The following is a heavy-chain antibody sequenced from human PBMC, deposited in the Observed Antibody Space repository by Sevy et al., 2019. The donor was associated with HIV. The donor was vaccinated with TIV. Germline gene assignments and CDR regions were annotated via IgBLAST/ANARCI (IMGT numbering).Heavy chain of an antibody. J-gene: IGHJ1*01. V-gene: IGHV3-23*02. Sequence: GGSLRLSCAASGFTFSSYAMTWVRQAPGKGLDWVSSMTGSGSITYYGHSVKGRLTISRDNSKNTLYLQMNNLRVEDTALYYCAKDGLHSGDFEYFQDWGQGTLVTVSS. CDR1: GFTFSSYA. CDR3: AKDGLHSGDFEYFQD. D-gene: IGHD2-21*02. CDR2: MTGSGSIT.